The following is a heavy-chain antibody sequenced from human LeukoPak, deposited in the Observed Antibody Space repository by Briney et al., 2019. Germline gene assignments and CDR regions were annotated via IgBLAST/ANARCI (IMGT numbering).Heavy chain of an antibody. V-gene: IGHV4-59*01. CDR2: IYYSGST. CDR3: ARALPYYCSGGSCPFDY. D-gene: IGHD2-15*01. CDR1: VGSISRYY. J-gene: IGHJ4*02. Sequence: SETLSLTCTVSVGSISRYYWSWIRQPPGKGLEWIGYIYYSGSTNYNPSLKSRVTISVDTSKNQFSLKLSSVTAADTAVYYCARALPYYCSGGSCPFDYWGQGTLVTVSS.